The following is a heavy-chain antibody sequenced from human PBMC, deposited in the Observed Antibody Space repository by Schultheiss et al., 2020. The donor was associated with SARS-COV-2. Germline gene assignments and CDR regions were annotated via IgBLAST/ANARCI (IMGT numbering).Heavy chain of an antibody. D-gene: IGHD6-13*01. CDR1: GGSISSGSYY. V-gene: IGHV4-61*02. J-gene: IGHJ4*02. CDR2: IYTSGST. Sequence: SETLSLTCTVFGGSISSGSYYWSWIRQPAGKGLEWIGRIYTSGSTNYNPSLKSRVTISVDTSKNQFSLKLSSVTAADTAVYYCARGEYSSSWYSVLWGQGTLVTVSS. CDR3: ARGEYSSSWYSVL.